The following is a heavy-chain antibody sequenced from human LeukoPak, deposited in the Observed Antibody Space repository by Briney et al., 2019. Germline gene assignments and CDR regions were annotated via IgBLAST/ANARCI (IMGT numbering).Heavy chain of an antibody. V-gene: IGHV1-2*06. Sequence: ASVKVSCKASGYTFTGYYMHWVRQAPGQGFEWMGRINPNSGGTNYAQKFQGRVTMTRDTSISTAYMELSRLTSDYTAVYHCVRTTLTVTPPFDYWRQGTLVTVSS. CDR1: GYTFTGYY. CDR2: INPNSGGT. CDR3: VRTTLTVTPPFDY. J-gene: IGHJ4*02. D-gene: IGHD4-17*01.